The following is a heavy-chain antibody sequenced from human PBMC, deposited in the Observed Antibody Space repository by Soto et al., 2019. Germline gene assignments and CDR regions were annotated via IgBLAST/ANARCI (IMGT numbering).Heavy chain of an antibody. CDR2: IYYSGST. CDR3: ARDPAPNYYDSGFDY. V-gene: IGHV4-59*01. CDR1: GGSISSYY. J-gene: IGHJ4*02. Sequence: PSETLSLTCTVSGGSISSYYWSWIRQPPGKGLEWIGYIYYSGSTNYKPSLKSRVTISIDTSKNQLSLKLISVTTADTAVYFCARDPAPNYYDSGFDYWGQGTLVTVSS. D-gene: IGHD3-22*01.